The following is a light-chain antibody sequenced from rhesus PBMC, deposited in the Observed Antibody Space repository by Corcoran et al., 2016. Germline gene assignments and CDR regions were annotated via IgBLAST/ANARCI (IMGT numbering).Light chain of an antibody. V-gene: IGKV3-24*04. CDR3: LQYSSIPYS. CDR1: QSIGNY. Sequence: ETVVTQSPATLSLSPGERATLSCRASQSIGNYLAWYQQKPGQAPRLLIYGASRRATGIPDRFSGSGSGTDFTLTISSLEPEDSATYSCLQYSSIPYSFGQGTKVEIK. CDR2: GAS. J-gene: IGKJ2*01.